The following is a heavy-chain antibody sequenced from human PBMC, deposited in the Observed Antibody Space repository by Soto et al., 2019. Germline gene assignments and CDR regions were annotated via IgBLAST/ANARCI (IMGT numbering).Heavy chain of an antibody. CDR2: IWYDGSNT. D-gene: IGHD6-13*01. V-gene: IGHV3-33*01. Sequence: QVQLVESGGGVVQPGGSLTLSCAASGFIFSSYGMHWVRQAPGKGLQWVAVIWYDGSNTYYADSVKGRFTISRDNSKKELYLQMNSLGHVETALYYGARGLRAAAGRDYFQYWGQGTLVTVSS. CDR1: GFIFSSYG. J-gene: IGHJ1*01. CDR3: ARGLRAAAGRDYFQY.